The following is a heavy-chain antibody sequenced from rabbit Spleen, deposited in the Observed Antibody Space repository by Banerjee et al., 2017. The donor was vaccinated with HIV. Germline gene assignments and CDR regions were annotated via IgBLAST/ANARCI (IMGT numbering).Heavy chain of an antibody. Sequence: QEQLEESGGGLVKPEGSLTLTCKASGFSFSDRDVMCWVRQAPGKGLEWIGCINTATGKAVHANWAKGRVTISKTSSPTVTLQMTSLTVADTATYFCATYVDYDGDFNLWGPGTLVTVS. V-gene: IGHV1S45*01. D-gene: IGHD2-1*01. CDR3: ATYVDYDGDFNL. CDR2: INTATGKA. J-gene: IGHJ4*01. CDR1: GFSFSDRDV.